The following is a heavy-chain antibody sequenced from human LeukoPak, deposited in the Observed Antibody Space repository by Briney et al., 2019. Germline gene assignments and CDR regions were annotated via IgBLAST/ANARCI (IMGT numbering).Heavy chain of an antibody. CDR3: AREYYYDSSEGWFDR. CDR2: VSAYNGNT. Sequence: ASVKVSCKASGYTFTSYGISWVRQAPGQGLEWMGWVSAYNGNTNYAQKLQGRVTMTTDTSTSTVYMELRSLRSDDTAVYYCAREYYYDSSEGWFDRWGQGTLVTVSS. J-gene: IGHJ5*02. CDR1: GYTFTSYG. D-gene: IGHD3-22*01. V-gene: IGHV1-18*01.